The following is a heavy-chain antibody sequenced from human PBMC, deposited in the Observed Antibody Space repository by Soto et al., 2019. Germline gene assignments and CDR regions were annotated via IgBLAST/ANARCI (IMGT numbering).Heavy chain of an antibody. CDR3: AKWSIVLMVYASYHFDY. D-gene: IGHD2-8*01. CDR2: ISGSGGST. Sequence: EVQLLESGGGLVQPGGSLRLSCAASGFTFSSYAMSWVRQAPGKGLEWVSAISGSGGSTYYADSVKGRFTISRDNSKNTLYLQMNSLRAEDTAVYYCAKWSIVLMVYASYHFDYWGQGTLVTVSS. V-gene: IGHV3-23*01. J-gene: IGHJ4*02. CDR1: GFTFSSYA.